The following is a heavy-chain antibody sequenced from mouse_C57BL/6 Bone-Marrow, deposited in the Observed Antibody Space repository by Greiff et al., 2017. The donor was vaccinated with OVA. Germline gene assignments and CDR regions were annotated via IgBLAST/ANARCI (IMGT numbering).Heavy chain of an antibody. Sequence: LMRPGSSVKLSCKASGYTFTSYWMDWVKQRPGQGLEWIGNIYPSHSETHYNQKFKDKATLTVDKSSSTAYMQLSSLTSEDSAVYYCATDYWGQGTTLTVSS. CDR1: GYTFTSYW. CDR2: IYPSHSET. V-gene: IGHV1-61*01. CDR3: ATDY. J-gene: IGHJ2*01.